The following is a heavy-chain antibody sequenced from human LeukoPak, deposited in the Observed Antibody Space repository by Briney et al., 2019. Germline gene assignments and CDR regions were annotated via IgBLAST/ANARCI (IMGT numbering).Heavy chain of an antibody. V-gene: IGHV1-58*01. CDR2: IVVGSGNT. J-gene: IGHJ3*02. Sequence: GTSVKVSCKASGFTFTSSAVQWVRQARGQRLERIGWIVVGSGNTSYAQKFQERVTITRDMSTSTAYMELSSLRSEDTAVYYCAASRHCSSTSCYYFAFDIWGQGTMVTVSS. CDR1: GFTFTSSA. D-gene: IGHD2-2*01. CDR3: AASRHCSSTSCYYFAFDI.